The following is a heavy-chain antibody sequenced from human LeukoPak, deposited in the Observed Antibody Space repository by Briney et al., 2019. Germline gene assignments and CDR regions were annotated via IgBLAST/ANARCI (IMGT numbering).Heavy chain of an antibody. J-gene: IGHJ5*02. CDR2: ISYDGSNK. D-gene: IGHD7-27*01. CDR3: ASGDEP. V-gene: IGHV3-30*04. Sequence: GGSLRLSCAASGFTFDSYAIHWVRQAPGKGLEWVAVISYDGSNKYYADSVKGRFTISRDNSKNTLYLQMNSLRAEDTAVYYCASGDEPWGQGTLVTVSS. CDR1: GFTFDSYA.